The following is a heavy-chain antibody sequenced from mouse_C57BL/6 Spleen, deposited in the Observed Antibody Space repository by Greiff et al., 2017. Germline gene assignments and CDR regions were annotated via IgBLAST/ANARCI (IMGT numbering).Heavy chain of an antibody. V-gene: IGHV1-80*01. CDR2: IYPGDGDT. CDR3: ARRDYDYDLFDY. Sequence: QVQLQQSGAELVKPGASVKISCKASGYAFSSYWMNWVKQRPGKGLEWIGQIYPGDGDTNYNGKCKGKATLTADKSSSTAYMQLSSLTSEDSAVYFCARRDYDYDLFDYWGQGTTLTVSS. J-gene: IGHJ2*01. CDR1: GYAFSSYW. D-gene: IGHD2-4*01.